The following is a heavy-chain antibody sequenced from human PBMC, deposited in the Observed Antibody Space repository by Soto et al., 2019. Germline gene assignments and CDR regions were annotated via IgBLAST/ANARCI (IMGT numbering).Heavy chain of an antibody. J-gene: IGHJ6*02. Sequence: ASVKVSCKASGYTFTSYAMHWVRQAPGQRLEWMGWINAGNGNTKYSQKFQGRVTITRDTSASTAYMELSSLRSEDTAVYFCARDRGGTGMFFGMDVWGQGTTVTVSS. CDR2: INAGNGNT. V-gene: IGHV1-3*01. CDR3: ARDRGGTGMFFGMDV. D-gene: IGHD3-10*01. CDR1: GYTFTSYA.